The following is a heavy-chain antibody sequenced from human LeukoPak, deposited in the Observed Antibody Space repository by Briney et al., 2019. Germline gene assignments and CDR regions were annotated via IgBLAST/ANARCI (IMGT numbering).Heavy chain of an antibody. D-gene: IGHD6-19*01. CDR2: IKQDGSEK. J-gene: IGHJ6*03. CDR3: AREMLKAVALGICCMDV. V-gene: IGHV3-7*01. CDR1: GFTFSSYW. Sequence: PGGSLRLSCAASGFTFSSYWMSWVRQAPGKGLEWVANIKQDGSEKYYVDSVKGRFTISRDNAKNSLYLQMNSLRVEDTAVYYCAREMLKAVALGICCMDVWGKGTTVSVSS.